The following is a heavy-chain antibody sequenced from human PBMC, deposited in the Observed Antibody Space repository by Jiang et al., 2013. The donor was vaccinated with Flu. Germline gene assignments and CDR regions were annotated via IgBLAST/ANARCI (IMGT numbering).Heavy chain of an antibody. CDR3: ARPTINCSGGSCYSGWFDP. D-gene: IGHD2-15*01. CDR1: GGSISSYY. Sequence: GSGLVKPSETLSLTCTVSGGSISSYYWSWIRQPPGKGLEWIGYIYYSGSTNYNPSLKSRVTISVDTSKNQFSLKLSSVTAADTAVYYCARPTINCSGGSCYSGWFDPWGQGTLVTVSS. J-gene: IGHJ5*02. V-gene: IGHV4-59*08. CDR2: IYYSGST.